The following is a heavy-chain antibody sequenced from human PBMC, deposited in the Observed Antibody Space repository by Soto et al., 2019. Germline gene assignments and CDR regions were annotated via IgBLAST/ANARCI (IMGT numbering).Heavy chain of an antibody. Sequence: GASVKVSCKASGGTFSSYAISWVRPAPGQGLEWMGGIIPIFGTANYAQKFQGRVTITADESTSTAYMELSSLRSEDTAVYYCARLALYYYDSSGYYDLFDYWGQGTLVTVSS. CDR2: IIPIFGTA. J-gene: IGHJ4*02. D-gene: IGHD3-22*01. V-gene: IGHV1-69*13. CDR1: GGTFSSYA. CDR3: ARLALYYYDSSGYYDLFDY.